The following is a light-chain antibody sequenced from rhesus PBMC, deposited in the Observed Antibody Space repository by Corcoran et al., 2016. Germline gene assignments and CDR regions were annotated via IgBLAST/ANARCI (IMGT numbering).Light chain of an antibody. J-gene: IGKJ3*01. V-gene: IGKV2-65*01. CDR2: QVS. CDR3: VQAIAFPFT. CDR1: QSLVHSNGNTY. Sequence: DVVMTQPPLSLPITPGQPASISCRSSQSLVHSNGNTYLSWYQQKPGQPPRRLIYQVSNRASGFPDRFSGRGAGTDFTLKISKVEAEDVGVYYCVQAIAFPFTFGPGSKLDIK.